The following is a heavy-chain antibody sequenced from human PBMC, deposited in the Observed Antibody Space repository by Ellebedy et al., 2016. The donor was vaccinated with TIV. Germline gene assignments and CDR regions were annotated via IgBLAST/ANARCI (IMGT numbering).Heavy chain of an antibody. V-gene: IGHV1-69*06. J-gene: IGHJ6*02. CDR3: ASCIAAAGTVYYYYGMDV. Sequence: SVKVSXKASRGTFSSYAISWVRQAPGQGLEWMGGIIPIFGTANYAQKFQGRVTITADKSTSTAYTELSSLRSEDTAVYYCASCIAAAGTVYYYYGMDVWGQGTTVTVSS. CDR1: RGTFSSYA. D-gene: IGHD6-13*01. CDR2: IIPIFGTA.